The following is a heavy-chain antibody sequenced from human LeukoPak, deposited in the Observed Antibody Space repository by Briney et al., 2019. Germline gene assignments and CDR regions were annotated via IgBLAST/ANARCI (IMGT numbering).Heavy chain of an antibody. CDR2: IWYDGSNK. CDR3: AREYPRRWLQSDYYYYGMDV. V-gene: IGHV3-33*01. J-gene: IGHJ6*02. D-gene: IGHD5-12*01. Sequence: PGGSLRLSCAASGFTFSSYGMHWVRQAPGKGLEWVAVIWYDGSNKYYADSVKGRFTISRDNSKNTLYLQMNSLRAEDTAVYYCAREYPRRWLQSDYYYYGMDVWGQGTTVTVSS. CDR1: GFTFSSYG.